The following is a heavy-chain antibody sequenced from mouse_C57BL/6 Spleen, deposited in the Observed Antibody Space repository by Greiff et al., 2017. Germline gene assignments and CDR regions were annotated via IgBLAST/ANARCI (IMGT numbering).Heavy chain of an antibody. CDR3: ARGGDYFDV. J-gene: IGHJ1*03. CDR1: GYTFTDYY. CDR2: IYPGSGNT. Sequence: VQLQQSGAELVRPGASVKLSCKASGYTFTDYYINWVKQRPGQGLEWIARIYPGSGNTYYNEKFKGKATLTAEKSSSTAYMQLSSLTSEDSAVYFCARGGDYFDVWGTGTTVTVSS. V-gene: IGHV1-76*01.